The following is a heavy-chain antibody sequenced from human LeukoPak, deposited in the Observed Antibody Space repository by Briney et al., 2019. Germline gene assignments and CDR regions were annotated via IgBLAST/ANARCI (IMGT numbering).Heavy chain of an antibody. J-gene: IGHJ4*02. CDR1: GGSISSSSYY. Sequence: PSETLSLTCTVSGGSISSSSYYWGWIRQPPGKGLEWIGSIHYSGSTNYNPSLKSRVTISVDTSKNQFSLKLSSVTAADTAVYYRARESDYYDSSGYYTEPGATWRYWGQGTLVTVSS. CDR3: ARESDYYDSSGYYTEPGATWRY. V-gene: IGHV4-39*07. D-gene: IGHD3-22*01. CDR2: IHYSGST.